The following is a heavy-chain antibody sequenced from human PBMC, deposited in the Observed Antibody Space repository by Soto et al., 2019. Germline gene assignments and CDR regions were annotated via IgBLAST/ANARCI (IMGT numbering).Heavy chain of an antibody. Sequence: LSLTCTVSGGSISSSSYYWGWTRQPPGKGLEWIGSIYYSGSTYYNPSLKSRVTISVDTSKNQFSLKLSSVTAADTAVYYCARHGRLGYTMIVGAFDIWGQGTMVTVSS. CDR1: GGSISSSSYY. CDR2: IYYSGST. V-gene: IGHV4-39*01. CDR3: ARHGRLGYTMIVGAFDI. J-gene: IGHJ3*02. D-gene: IGHD3-22*01.